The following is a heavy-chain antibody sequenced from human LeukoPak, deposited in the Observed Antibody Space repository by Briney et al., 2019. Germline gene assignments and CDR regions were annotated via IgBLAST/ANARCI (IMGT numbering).Heavy chain of an antibody. V-gene: IGHV1-69*05. CDR1: GFTFTSSA. Sequence: GTSVKVSCKASGFTFTSSAVQWVRQARGQGLEWMGGIIPIFGTANYAQKFQGRVAIATDESTSTAYMELSSLRSEDTAVYYCARSTVVTGFDYWGQGTLVTVSS. CDR2: IIPIFGTA. CDR3: ARSTVVTGFDY. D-gene: IGHD4-23*01. J-gene: IGHJ4*02.